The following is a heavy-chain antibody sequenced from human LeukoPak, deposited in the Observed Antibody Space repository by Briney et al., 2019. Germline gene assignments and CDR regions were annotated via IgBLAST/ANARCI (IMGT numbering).Heavy chain of an antibody. J-gene: IGHJ4*02. Sequence: GGSLRLSCAASGFTFDDYGMSWVRQAPGKGLEWVSAISGSGDNTYYADSVKGRFTVSRDNSENTLYVQMKSLRAEDTAVYYCAKDFVVVPGNVNYFDYWGQGTLVTVSS. CDR1: GFTFDDYG. V-gene: IGHV3-23*01. D-gene: IGHD2-21*02. CDR2: ISGSGDNT. CDR3: AKDFVVVPGNVNYFDY.